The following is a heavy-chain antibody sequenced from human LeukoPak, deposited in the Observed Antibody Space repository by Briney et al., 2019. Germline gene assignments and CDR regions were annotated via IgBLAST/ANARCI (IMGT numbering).Heavy chain of an antibody. CDR1: GGSISSSTYY. J-gene: IGHJ3*01. CDR2: IYYSGST. D-gene: IGHD1-26*01. Sequence: PSETLSLTCTVSGGSISSSTYYWGWIRQPPGKGLEWIGSIYYSGSTYYNSSLKSRVTVYVDTSKNQFSLKLSSVTAAVTAIYYCATQYRGAIRGGAFDVWGQGTMVTVS. CDR3: ATQYRGAIRGGAFDV. V-gene: IGHV4-39*01.